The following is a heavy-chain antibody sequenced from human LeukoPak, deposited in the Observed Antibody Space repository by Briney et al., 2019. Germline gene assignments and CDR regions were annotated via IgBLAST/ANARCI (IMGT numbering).Heavy chain of an antibody. CDR3: ARDGYRSGGSCHDAFDI. J-gene: IGHJ3*02. V-gene: IGHV1-69*13. D-gene: IGHD2-15*01. Sequence: ASVKVSCKASGGTFSSYAISWVRQAPGQGLEWMGGIIPIFGTANYAQKFQGRVTITADESTSTAYMELSSLRSEDTAVYYCARDGYRSGGSCHDAFDIRGQGTMVTVSS. CDR2: IIPIFGTA. CDR1: GGTFSSYA.